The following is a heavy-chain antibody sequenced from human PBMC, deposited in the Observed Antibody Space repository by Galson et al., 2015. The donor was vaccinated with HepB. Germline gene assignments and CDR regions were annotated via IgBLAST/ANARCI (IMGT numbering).Heavy chain of an antibody. V-gene: IGHV3-33*01. D-gene: IGHD1-26*01. J-gene: IGHJ4*02. CDR2: IWYDGSNK. CDR3: ARDGRRGGSYFILGY. Sequence: SLRLSCAASGFTFSSYGMHWVRQAPGKGLEWVAVIWYDGSNKYYADSVKGRFTISRDNSKNTLYLQMNSLRAEDTAVYYCARDGRRGGSYFILGYWGQGTLVTVSS. CDR1: GFTFSSYG.